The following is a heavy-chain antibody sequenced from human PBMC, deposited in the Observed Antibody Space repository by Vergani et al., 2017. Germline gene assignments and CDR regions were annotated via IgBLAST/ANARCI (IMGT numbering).Heavy chain of an antibody. CDR1: GFPFSSYG. CDR2: IWYDGSNK. D-gene: IGHD3-3*01. CDR3: ARQYDFWSGYYFDY. J-gene: IGHJ4*02. Sequence: QVQLVESGGGVVPPGRSLRLSCAASGFPFSSYGMHWVRQAPGKGLEWVAVIWYDGSNKYYADSVKGRFTISRDNSKNTLYLQMNSLRAEDTAVYYCARQYDFWSGYYFDYWGQGTLVTVSS. V-gene: IGHV3-33*01.